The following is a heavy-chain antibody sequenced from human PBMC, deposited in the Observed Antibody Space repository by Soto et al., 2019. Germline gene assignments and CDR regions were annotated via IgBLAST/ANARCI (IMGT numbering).Heavy chain of an antibody. CDR2: IIPIFGTA. Sequence: GASVKVSCKASGGTFSSYAISWVRQAPGQGLEWMGGIIPIFGTANYAQKFQGRVTITADKSTSTAYMELSSLRSEDTAVYYCARDLPGIQLSSKWFDPWDQGTMVTVSS. CDR3: ARDLPGIQLSSKWFDP. D-gene: IGHD5-18*01. J-gene: IGHJ5*02. CDR1: GGTFSSYA. V-gene: IGHV1-69*06.